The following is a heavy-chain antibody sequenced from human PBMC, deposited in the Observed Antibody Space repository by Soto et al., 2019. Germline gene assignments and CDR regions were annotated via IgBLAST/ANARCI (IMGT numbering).Heavy chain of an antibody. CDR1: GYTLNTYY. CDR2: IHPSGGGS. CDR3: ARGGHIAVVPDSFDY. D-gene: IGHD2-21*02. Sequence: QVQLVQSGAEVKKPGASVKVSCKPSGYTLNTYYLHWVRQAPGQGLEWMGIIHPSGGGSTYAQKFLGRVTMTRDRSASPGFRELSSLRSADTAVYYCARGGHIAVVPDSFDYWGQGTLVTVSS. J-gene: IGHJ4*02. V-gene: IGHV1-46*02.